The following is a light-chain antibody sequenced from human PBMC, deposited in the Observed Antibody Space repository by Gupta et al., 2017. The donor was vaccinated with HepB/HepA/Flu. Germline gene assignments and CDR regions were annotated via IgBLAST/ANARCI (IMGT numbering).Light chain of an antibody. V-gene: IGKV3-20*01. CDR1: TSVTSNY. CDR2: GAS. Sequence: EIVLTQSPGTLSLSPGERATLSCRASTSVTSNYLAWYQQKPGQAPRLLIYGASSRATGIPDRFSGSGSGTDFPLTISRLEPEDFAVYYCQQYGSSPWTFGQGTKVEIK. J-gene: IGKJ1*01. CDR3: QQYGSSPWT.